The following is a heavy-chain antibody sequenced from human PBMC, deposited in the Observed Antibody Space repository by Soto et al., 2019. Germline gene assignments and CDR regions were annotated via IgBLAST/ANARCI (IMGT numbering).Heavy chain of an antibody. CDR3: AKDIRGHYYGSGSY. CDR2: ISWNSGSI. Sequence: GGSLRLSCAASGFTFDDYAMHWVRQAPGKGLEWVSGISWNSGSIGYADSVKGRFTISRDNAKNSLYLQMNSLRAEDTALYYCAKDIRGHYYGSGSYWGQGTLVTVSS. CDR1: GFTFDDYA. J-gene: IGHJ4*02. D-gene: IGHD3-10*01. V-gene: IGHV3-9*01.